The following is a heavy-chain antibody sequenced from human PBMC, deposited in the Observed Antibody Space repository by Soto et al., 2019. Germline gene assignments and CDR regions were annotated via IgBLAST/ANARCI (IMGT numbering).Heavy chain of an antibody. D-gene: IGHD3-10*01. CDR1: GYSVSSNS. Sequence: PXQTLSLTCAISGYSVSSNSWNWVMHSPSRGLEWLGRTYYMSKWHNDYAVSVKSRITINPDTSKNQFSLQLNSVTPEDTALYYCTRGFLKSGFDCWGQGTLVTVSS. CDR3: TRGFLKSGFDC. CDR2: TYYMSKWHN. J-gene: IGHJ4*02. V-gene: IGHV6-1*01.